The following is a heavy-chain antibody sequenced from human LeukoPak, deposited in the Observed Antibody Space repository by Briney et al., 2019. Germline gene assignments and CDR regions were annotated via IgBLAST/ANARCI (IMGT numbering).Heavy chain of an antibody. Sequence: SETLSLTCTVSGGSISSYYWSWIRQPPGKGLEWIGSIYYSGSTNYNPSLKSRVTIAVDTSKNQFSLKLSSVTAADTAVYYCARAPEVLAQYYYYGMDVWGQGTTVTVSS. CDR2: IYYSGST. J-gene: IGHJ6*02. CDR1: GGSISSYY. V-gene: IGHV4-59*01. D-gene: IGHD5-12*01. CDR3: ARAPEVLAQYYYYGMDV.